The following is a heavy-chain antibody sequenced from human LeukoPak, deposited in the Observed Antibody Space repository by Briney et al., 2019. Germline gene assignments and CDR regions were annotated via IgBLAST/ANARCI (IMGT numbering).Heavy chain of an antibody. V-gene: IGHV4-39*01. J-gene: IGHJ4*02. CDR1: GGSISSSSYY. CDR2: IYYSGST. D-gene: IGHD5-18*01. Sequence: PSETLSLTCTVSGGSISSSSYYWGWIRQPPGKGLEWIGSIYYSGSTYYNPSLKSRVTISVDTSKNQFSLKLSSVTAADMAVYYCANTWIQLWFFDYWGQGTVVIVSS. CDR3: ANTWIQLWFFDY.